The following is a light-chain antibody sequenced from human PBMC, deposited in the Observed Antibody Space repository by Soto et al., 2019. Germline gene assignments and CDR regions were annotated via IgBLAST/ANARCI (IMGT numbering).Light chain of an antibody. J-gene: IGLJ1*01. CDR2: DVS. V-gene: IGLV2-14*01. CDR3: SSSTSSSTYV. CDR1: SSDVGGYNY. Sequence: QSVLTQPASVSGSPGQSITISCTGTSSDVGGYNYVSWYQQHPGKAPKLMIYDVSNRPSGVSNRFSGSKSGNTASLTISGLQAEDEANYYSSSSTSSSTYVFGTGPKVTDL.